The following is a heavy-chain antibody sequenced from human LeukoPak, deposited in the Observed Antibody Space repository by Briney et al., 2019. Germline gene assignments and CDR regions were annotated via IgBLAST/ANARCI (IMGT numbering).Heavy chain of an antibody. CDR2: IYYSGST. V-gene: IGHV4-31*03. CDR1: GGSISSGGYS. Sequence: PSETLSLTCTVSGGSISSGGYSWSWIRQHPGKGLEWIGYIYYSGSTYYNPSLKSRVTISVDTSKNQFSLKLSSVTAADTAVYYCARATFEYSSYLRYFDYWGQRTLVTLSS. D-gene: IGHD6-6*01. CDR3: ARATFEYSSYLRYFDY. J-gene: IGHJ4*02.